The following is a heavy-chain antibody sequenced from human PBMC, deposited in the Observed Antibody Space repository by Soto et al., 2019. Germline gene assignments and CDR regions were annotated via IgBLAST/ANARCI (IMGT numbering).Heavy chain of an antibody. V-gene: IGHV1-2*04. D-gene: IGHD2-15*01. J-gene: IGHJ3*02. Sequence: ASVKVSCKASGYTFTGYYMHWVRQAPGQGLEWMGWINPNSGGTNYAQKFQGWVTMTRDTSISTAYMELSRLRSDDTAVYYGARGGAATSDAFDSWGQGTMVTVSS. CDR2: INPNSGGT. CDR3: ARGGAATSDAFDS. CDR1: GYTFTGYY.